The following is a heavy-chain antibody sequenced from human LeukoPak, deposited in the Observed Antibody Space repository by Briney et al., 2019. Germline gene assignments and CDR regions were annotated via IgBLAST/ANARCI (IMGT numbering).Heavy chain of an antibody. CDR1: GFTFKDYE. V-gene: IGHV3-48*03. CDR2: ISTSGNTV. D-gene: IGHD3-16*01. Sequence: GGSLRLSCAVSGFTFKDYEMSWVRQAPGRGLEWVSFISTSGNTVSHADSVKGRFTISRDNARNSLHLQMNTLGVEDSAVYYCARVDEVTSSRGGGDFSYYMDVWGKGTTVTVSS. J-gene: IGHJ6*03. CDR3: ARVDEVTSSRGGGDFSYYMDV.